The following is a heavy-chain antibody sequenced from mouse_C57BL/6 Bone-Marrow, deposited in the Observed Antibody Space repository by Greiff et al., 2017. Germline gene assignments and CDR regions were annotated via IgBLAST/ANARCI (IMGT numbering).Heavy chain of an antibody. CDR1: GFNIKDDY. CDR2: IAPENGDT. V-gene: IGHV14-4*01. J-gene: IGHJ2*01. CDR3: TTKGVTDLYDLDY. D-gene: IGHD2-2*01. Sequence: EVQLQQSGAELVRPGASVKLSCTASGFNIKDDYMHWVKQRPEQGLEWIGCIAPENGDTESASKFQGKATITADTSSNTAYLQLSSLASEDSAVYNCTTKGVTDLYDLDYWGQGTTLTVSA.